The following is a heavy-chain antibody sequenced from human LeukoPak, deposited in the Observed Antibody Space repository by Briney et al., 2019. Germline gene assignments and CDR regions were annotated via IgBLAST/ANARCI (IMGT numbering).Heavy chain of an antibody. D-gene: IGHD3-22*01. J-gene: IGHJ5*02. CDR1: GYSFSSGYY. Sequence: PSETLSLTCAVSGYSFSSGYYWGWIRQPPGKGLEWIGSIYHSGSTYYNPPLKSRVTISVDTSKNQFTLKLSSVTAADTAVYYCARGISRGYYDSSGYYWFDPWGQGTLVTVSS. CDR2: IYHSGST. V-gene: IGHV4-38-2*01. CDR3: ARGISRGYYDSSGYYWFDP.